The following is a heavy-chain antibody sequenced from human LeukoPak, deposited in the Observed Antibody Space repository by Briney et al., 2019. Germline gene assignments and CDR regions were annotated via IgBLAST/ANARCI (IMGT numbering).Heavy chain of an antibody. J-gene: IGHJ4*02. CDR1: GFTFNDVW. CDR3: ARDMKGNLDY. D-gene: IGHD3-16*01. CDR2: INPDGSTK. Sequence: GWSLRLSCAASGFTFNDVWMAWVRQAPGKGLEWVANINPDGSTKQYVDSVRGRFTISRDNAKNSLYLQMNSLRAEDTGLYHCARDMKGNLDYWGQGTLVTVSS. V-gene: IGHV3-7*01.